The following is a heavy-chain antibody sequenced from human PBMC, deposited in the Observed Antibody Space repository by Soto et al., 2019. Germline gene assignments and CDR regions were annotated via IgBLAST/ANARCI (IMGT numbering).Heavy chain of an antibody. Sequence: PSETLSLTCTVSGGSISSSSYYWGWIRQPPGKGLEWIGSIYYSGSTYYNPSLKSRVTISVDTSKNQFSLKLSSVTAADTAAYYCARLPEYYDSSGYYWYFDLWGRGTLVTVSS. CDR2: IYYSGST. V-gene: IGHV4-39*01. J-gene: IGHJ2*01. CDR1: GGSISSSSYY. D-gene: IGHD3-22*01. CDR3: ARLPEYYDSSGYYWYFDL.